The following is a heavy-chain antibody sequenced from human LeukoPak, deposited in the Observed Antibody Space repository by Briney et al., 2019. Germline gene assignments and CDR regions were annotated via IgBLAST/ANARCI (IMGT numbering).Heavy chain of an antibody. D-gene: IGHD2-21*01. CDR3: ARYCGGDCYGMDV. CDR2: ISGSGGST. J-gene: IGHJ6*02. V-gene: IGHV3-23*01. CDR1: GFTFSSYA. Sequence: PGGSLRLSCVASGFTFSSYAMSWVRQAPGKGLEWVSAISGSGGSTYYADSVKGRFTISRDNSKNTLYLQMNSLRAEDTAVYYCARYCGGDCYGMDVWGQGTTVTVSS.